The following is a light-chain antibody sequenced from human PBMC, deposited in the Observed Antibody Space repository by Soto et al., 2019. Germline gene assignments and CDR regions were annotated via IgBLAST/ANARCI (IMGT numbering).Light chain of an antibody. J-gene: IGKJ4*01. Sequence: EIVLTQSPGTLSLSPGERATLSCRASQSVSNNYLAWYQQKPGQAPRLLIYDASSRATGIQDRFSGGGSGTDFTLTISRLEPEDFAVYYCQQFSSYPPTFGGGTKWIS. CDR2: DAS. CDR1: QSVSNNY. V-gene: IGKV3-20*01. CDR3: QQFSSYPPT.